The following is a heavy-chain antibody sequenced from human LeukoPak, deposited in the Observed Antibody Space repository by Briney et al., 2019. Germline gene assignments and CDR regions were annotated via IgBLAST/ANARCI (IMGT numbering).Heavy chain of an antibody. J-gene: IGHJ5*02. CDR3: ARDGSGSYYNWFDP. CDR2: IYYSGST. V-gene: IGHV4-59*01. CDR1: GGSISSYY. Sequence: SETLSLTCTVSGGSISSYYWSWIRQPPGKGLEWIGYIYYSGSTNYNPSLKSRVTISVDTSKNQFSLKLSSVTAADTAVYYCARDGSGSYYNWFDPWGQGTLVNVSS. D-gene: IGHD3-10*01.